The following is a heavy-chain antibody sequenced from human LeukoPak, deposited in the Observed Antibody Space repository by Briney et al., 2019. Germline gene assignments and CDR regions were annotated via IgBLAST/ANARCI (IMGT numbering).Heavy chain of an antibody. J-gene: IGHJ5*02. Sequence: GGSLRLSCVASGFTFSSYWMSWVRQAPGKGLEWVANIKQDESEKYYVDSVKGRFTISRDNAKNSLYLQMNSLRAEDTAVYYCARAGSGRSPDWFDPWGQGTLVTVSS. CDR1: GFTFSSYW. D-gene: IGHD1-26*01. CDR2: IKQDESEK. V-gene: IGHV3-7*01. CDR3: ARAGSGRSPDWFDP.